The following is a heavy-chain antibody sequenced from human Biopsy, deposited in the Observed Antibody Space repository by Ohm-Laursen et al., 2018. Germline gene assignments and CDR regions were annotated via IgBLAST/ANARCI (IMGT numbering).Heavy chain of an antibody. V-gene: IGHV4-59*08. CDR1: GDSVTKYY. Sequence: SDTLSLTCPVSGDSVTKYYWSWIRQPLGKGLEWIGYVSYSGNTKYNPSLKSRVIISADTSKNQFSLKLSSVTAADTAMYYCAAYYYDSSGYFYAFHYWGQGTLVTVSS. CDR2: VSYSGNT. D-gene: IGHD3-22*01. J-gene: IGHJ4*02. CDR3: AAYYYDSSGYFYAFHY.